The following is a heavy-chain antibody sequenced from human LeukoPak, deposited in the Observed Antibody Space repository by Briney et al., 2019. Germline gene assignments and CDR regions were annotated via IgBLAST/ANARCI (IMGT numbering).Heavy chain of an antibody. CDR3: AREGGVFDSSRNWFDP. CDR2: IIPIFGTA. Sequence: SVKVSCKASGGTFSSYAISWVRQAPGQGLEWMGGIIPIFGTANYAQKFQGRVTITADESTSTAYMELSSLRSEDTAVYYCAREGGVFDSSRNWFDPWGQGTLVTVSS. V-gene: IGHV1-69*13. CDR1: GGTFSSYA. D-gene: IGHD3-9*01. J-gene: IGHJ5*02.